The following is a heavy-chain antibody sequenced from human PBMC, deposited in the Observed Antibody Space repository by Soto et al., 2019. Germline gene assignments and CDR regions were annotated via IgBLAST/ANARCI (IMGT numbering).Heavy chain of an antibody. CDR2: IYYSGST. CDR1: GGSISSYY. CDR3: ASDGMTTGDT. Sequence: SETLSLTCTVSGGSISSYYWSWIRQPPGKGLEWIGYIYYSGSTNYNPSLKSRVSISMDTPENRISLKLDSVTAADAGVYFCASDGMTTGDTWGPGTLVTVSS. J-gene: IGHJ4*02. V-gene: IGHV4-59*12. D-gene: IGHD2-21*02.